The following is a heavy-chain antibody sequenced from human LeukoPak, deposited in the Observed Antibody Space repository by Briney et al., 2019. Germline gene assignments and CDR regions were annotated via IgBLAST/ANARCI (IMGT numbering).Heavy chain of an antibody. Sequence: GGSLRLSCAASGFTFSNAWMSWVRQAPGKGLEWVGRIKSKTDGGTTDYAAPVKGRFTISRDDSKNTLYLQMNSLRAEDTAVYYCARSRNYDSSGYYPPDAFDIWGQGTMVTVSS. V-gene: IGHV3-15*01. CDR2: IKSKTDGGTT. CDR1: GFTFSNAW. D-gene: IGHD3-22*01. CDR3: ARSRNYDSSGYYPPDAFDI. J-gene: IGHJ3*02.